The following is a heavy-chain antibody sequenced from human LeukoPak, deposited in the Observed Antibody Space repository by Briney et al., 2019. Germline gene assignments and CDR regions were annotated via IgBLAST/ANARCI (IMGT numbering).Heavy chain of an antibody. CDR1: GYTFTGYY. J-gene: IGHJ4*02. Sequence: ASVKVSCKASGYTFTGYYMHWVRQAPGQGLEWMGWINPNSGGTNYAQKFQGRVTMTRDTSISTAYMELSRLTSDHTAVYYCARAGSSSRWVNDYWGQGTLVTVSS. D-gene: IGHD6-13*01. V-gene: IGHV1-2*02. CDR2: INPNSGGT. CDR3: ARAGSSSRWVNDY.